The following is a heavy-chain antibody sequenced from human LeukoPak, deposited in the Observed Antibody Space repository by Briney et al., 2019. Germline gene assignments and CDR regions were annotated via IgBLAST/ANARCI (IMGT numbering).Heavy chain of an antibody. CDR1: GGSFSGYY. D-gene: IGHD4-17*01. J-gene: IGHJ4*02. V-gene: IGHV4-34*01. Sequence: SETLPLTCAVYGGSFSGYYWSWIRQPPGKGLEWIGEINHSGSTNYNPSLKSRVTISVDTSKNQFSLKLSSVTAADTAVYYCARGYGDYPKAFDYWGQGTLVTVSS. CDR2: INHSGST. CDR3: ARGYGDYPKAFDY.